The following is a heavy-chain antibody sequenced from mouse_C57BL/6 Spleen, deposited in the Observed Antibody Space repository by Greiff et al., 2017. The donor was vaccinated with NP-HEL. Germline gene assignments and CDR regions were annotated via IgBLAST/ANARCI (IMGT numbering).Heavy chain of an antibody. Sequence: EVQLVESGGGLVKPGGSLKLSCAASGFTFSSYTMSWVRQTPEKRLEWVATISGGGGNTYYPDSVKGRFTISRANAKNTLYLQMSSLRSEDTAVYYCARHYYYGSSYSWFDYWGQGTLVTVSA. CDR1: GFTFSSYT. CDR2: ISGGGGNT. V-gene: IGHV5-9*04. D-gene: IGHD1-1*01. CDR3: ARHYYYGSSYSWFDY. J-gene: IGHJ3*01.